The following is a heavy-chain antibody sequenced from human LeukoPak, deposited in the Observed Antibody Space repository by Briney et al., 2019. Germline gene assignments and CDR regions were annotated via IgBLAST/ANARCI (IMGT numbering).Heavy chain of an antibody. V-gene: IGHV4-39*01. D-gene: IGHD6-6*01. Sequence: SETLSLTCTVSGGSISSGSYYWGWTRQPPGMGLEWIGSIYYSGTTYYNPSLKSRVTISVDTSKNQFSLKLSSVTAADTAVYYCARLWWSGSSYFDYWGQGTLVTVSS. CDR1: GGSISSGSYY. CDR2: IYYSGTT. CDR3: ARLWWSGSSYFDY. J-gene: IGHJ4*02.